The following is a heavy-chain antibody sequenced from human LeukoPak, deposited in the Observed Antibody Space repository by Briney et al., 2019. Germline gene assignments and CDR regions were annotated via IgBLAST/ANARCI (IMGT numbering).Heavy chain of an antibody. CDR3: AREQTGNQNFDY. J-gene: IGHJ4*02. CDR2: TYYRSKWYN. D-gene: IGHD7-27*01. V-gene: IGHV6-1*01. CDR1: GDRVSSNTAA. Sequence: SQTLSDTCAISGDRVSSNTAAWNWIRQSPSRGLEWLGRTYYRSKWYNNLSVSVKRRISINPDTSKNQFSLQLKSVTPEDTAVYYCAREQTGNQNFDYWGEGTAVSASS.